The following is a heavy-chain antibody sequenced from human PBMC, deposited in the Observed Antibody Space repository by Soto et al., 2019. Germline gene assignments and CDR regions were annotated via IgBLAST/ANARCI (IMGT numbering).Heavy chain of an antibody. J-gene: IGHJ5*01. Sequence: PGGSLRLSXAASGFTFSTYTMNWVRQAPGKGLEWISSISSGSSYIYYAGSVKGRFTISRDNAKNSPFLQMNSLRADDPAVYYCARDILSGGAYPDSWGQGTKVTVSS. D-gene: IGHD3-10*01. V-gene: IGHV3-21*01. CDR1: GFTFSTYT. CDR2: ISSGSSYI. CDR3: ARDILSGGAYPDS.